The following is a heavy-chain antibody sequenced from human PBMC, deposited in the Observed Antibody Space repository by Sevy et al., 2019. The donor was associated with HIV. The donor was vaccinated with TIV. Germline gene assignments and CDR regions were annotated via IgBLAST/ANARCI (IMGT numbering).Heavy chain of an antibody. CDR3: AGDGGGYCSSTSCYEYFQH. CDR1: GYTFTGYY. D-gene: IGHD2-2*03. V-gene: IGHV1-2*02. CDR2: INPNSGGT. J-gene: IGHJ1*01. Sequence: ASVKVSCKASGYTFTGYYMHWVRQAPGQGLEWMGWINPNSGGTNYAQTFQGRVTMTRDTSISTAYMELSRLGSDDTAVYYCAGDGGGYCSSTSCYEYFQHWGQGTLVTVSS.